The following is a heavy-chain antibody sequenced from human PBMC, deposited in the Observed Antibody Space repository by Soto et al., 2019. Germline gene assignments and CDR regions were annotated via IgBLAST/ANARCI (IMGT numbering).Heavy chain of an antibody. Sequence: HPGGSLRLSCAASGFTFGSYWMHWVRQAPGKGLVWVSRINSDGSSTSYADFVKGRFTISRDNAKNTLHLQMNSLRDEDTAVYFCARYRGSGNYNDYWGQGTLVTVSS. D-gene: IGHD3-10*01. CDR2: INSDGSST. CDR3: ARYRGSGNYNDY. CDR1: GFTFGSYW. V-gene: IGHV3-74*01. J-gene: IGHJ4*02.